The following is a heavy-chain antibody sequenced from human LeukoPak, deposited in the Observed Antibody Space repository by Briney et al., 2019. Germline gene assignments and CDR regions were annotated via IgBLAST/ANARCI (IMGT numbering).Heavy chain of an antibody. CDR3: ATPRYSGSYGDAFDI. CDR2: VDPEDGET. J-gene: IGHJ3*02. D-gene: IGHD1-26*01. V-gene: IGHV1-69-2*01. CDR1: GYTFTDYY. Sequence: ASVKISCKVSGYTFTDYYMHWVQQAPGKGLEWMGLVDPEDGETIYAEKFQGRVTITADTSTDMAYMELSSLRSEDTAVYYCATPRYSGSYGDAFDIWGQGTVVTVSS.